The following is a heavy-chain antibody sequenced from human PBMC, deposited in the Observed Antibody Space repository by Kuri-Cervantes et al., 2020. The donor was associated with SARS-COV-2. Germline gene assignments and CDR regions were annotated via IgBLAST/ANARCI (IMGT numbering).Heavy chain of an antibody. V-gene: IGHV3-23*01. CDR1: GFTVSSNY. CDR3: GKDRYQLLSNWFDP. CDR2: ISGSGGST. J-gene: IGHJ5*02. Sequence: GESLKISCAASGFTVSSNYMSWVRQAPGKGLEWVSAISGSGGSTYYADSVKGRSTISRDNSKNTLYLQMNSLRAEDTAVYYCGKDRYQLLSNWFDPWGQGTLVTVSS. D-gene: IGHD2-2*01.